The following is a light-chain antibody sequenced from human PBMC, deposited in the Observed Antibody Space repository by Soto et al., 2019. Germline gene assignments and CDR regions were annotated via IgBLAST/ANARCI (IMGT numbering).Light chain of an antibody. V-gene: IGKV1-39*01. CDR2: AAS. CDR3: QQSYSTPPGT. J-gene: IGKJ4*01. CDR1: QSISSY. Sequence: DIQMTQSPSSLSASVGDRVTITCRASQSISSYLNWYQRKPGKAPKLLIYAASSLQSGVPSRFSGSGSGTDFTLTISSLQPEDFATYYCQQSYSTPPGTFGGGTKVEIK.